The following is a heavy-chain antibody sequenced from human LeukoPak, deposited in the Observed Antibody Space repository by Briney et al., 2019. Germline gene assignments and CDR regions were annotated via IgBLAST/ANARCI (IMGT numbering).Heavy chain of an antibody. CDR3: AREPTSGGYFDY. Sequence: SVKVSCKASGGTFSIYAISWVRQAPGQGLEWMGRIIPIFGIANYAQKFQGRVTITADKSTSTAYMELSSLRSEDTAVYYCAREPTSGGYFDYWGQGTLVTVSS. CDR2: IIPIFGIA. V-gene: IGHV1-69*04. D-gene: IGHD1-26*01. J-gene: IGHJ4*02. CDR1: GGTFSIYA.